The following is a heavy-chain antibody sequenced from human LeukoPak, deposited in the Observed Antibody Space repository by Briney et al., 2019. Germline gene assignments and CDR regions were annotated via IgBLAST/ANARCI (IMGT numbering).Heavy chain of an antibody. CDR2: IYYSGST. V-gene: IGHV4-59*01. CDR3: ARDKEDSGYLN. Sequence: SETLSLTCTVSGGSISSYYWSWIRQPPGKGLEWIGYIYYSGSTNYNPSLKGRVTISVDTSKNQFSLKLSSVTAADTAVYYCARDKEDSGYLNWGQGTLVTVSS. J-gene: IGHJ4*02. CDR1: GGSISSYY. D-gene: IGHD5-12*01.